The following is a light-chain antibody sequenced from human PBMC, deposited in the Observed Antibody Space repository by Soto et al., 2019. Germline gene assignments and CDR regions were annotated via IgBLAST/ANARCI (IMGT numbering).Light chain of an antibody. CDR2: DAS. Sequence: DIQMTQSPSTLSGSVGDRVTITCRASQTISSWLAWYQQKPGKAPKLLIYDASNRATGIPARFSGSGSGTDFTLTISSLEPEDFAVYYCQQRSNWPPKTFGGGTKVEIK. CDR1: QTISSW. J-gene: IGKJ4*01. V-gene: IGKV1-5*01. CDR3: QQRSNWPPKT.